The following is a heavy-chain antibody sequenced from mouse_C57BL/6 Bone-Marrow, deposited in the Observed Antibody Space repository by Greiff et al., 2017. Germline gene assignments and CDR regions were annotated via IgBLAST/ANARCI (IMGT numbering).Heavy chain of an antibody. CDR1: GYTFTDYN. Sequence: EVKLQQSGPELVKPGASVKIPCKASGYTFTDYNMDWVKQSHGKSLEWIGDINPNNGGTIYNQKFKGKATLTVDKSSSTAYMELRSLTAEDTAVYYCARSPYDYGSSYEAMDYWGQGTTVTVSS. J-gene: IGHJ4*01. CDR3: ARSPYDYGSSYEAMDY. V-gene: IGHV1-18*01. CDR2: INPNNGGT. D-gene: IGHD1-1*01.